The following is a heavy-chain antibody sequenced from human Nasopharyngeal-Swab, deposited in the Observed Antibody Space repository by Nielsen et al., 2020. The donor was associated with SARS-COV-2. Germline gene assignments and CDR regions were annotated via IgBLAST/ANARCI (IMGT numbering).Heavy chain of an antibody. Sequence: GESLKISCAASGFTFSSYAMSWVRQAPGKGLEWISTISGSGGNTYYADSAKGRFTISRDNFKDTLCLQLNSLRAADTAVYYCAKDLVAVPASGQWDWFDPWGQGTLVNVSS. J-gene: IGHJ5*02. V-gene: IGHV3-23*01. CDR1: GFTFSSYA. CDR2: ISGSGGNT. CDR3: AKDLVAVPASGQWDWFDP. D-gene: IGHD1-26*01.